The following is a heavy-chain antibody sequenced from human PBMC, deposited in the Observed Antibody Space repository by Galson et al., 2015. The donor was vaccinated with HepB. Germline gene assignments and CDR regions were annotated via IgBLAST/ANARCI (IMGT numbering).Heavy chain of an antibody. Sequence: SLRLSCAASAASGFTAYNNYMSWVRQAPGKGLEGVSLIYSGGSTRYADSVKGRFTISRDNSKNTLYLQLNSLRAEDTDMYYCAGHSHKDIWGQGTMVTVSS. CDR3: AGHSHKDI. J-gene: IGHJ3*02. CDR1: GFTAYNNY. CDR2: IYSGGST. D-gene: IGHD2-21*01. V-gene: IGHV3-53*01.